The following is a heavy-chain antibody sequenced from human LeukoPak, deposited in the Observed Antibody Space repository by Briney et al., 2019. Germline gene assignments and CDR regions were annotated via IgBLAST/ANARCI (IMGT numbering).Heavy chain of an antibody. Sequence: ASVKVSCKASGYTFTIYGISWVRQAPGQGLEWMGWISAYNGNTNYAQKLQGRVTMTTDTSTSTAYMELRGLRSDDTAVYYCAREKYYYDSSGYYPLDYWGQGTLVTVSS. CDR3: AREKYYYDSSGYYPLDY. J-gene: IGHJ4*02. CDR2: ISAYNGNT. CDR1: GYTFTIYG. D-gene: IGHD3-22*01. V-gene: IGHV1-18*01.